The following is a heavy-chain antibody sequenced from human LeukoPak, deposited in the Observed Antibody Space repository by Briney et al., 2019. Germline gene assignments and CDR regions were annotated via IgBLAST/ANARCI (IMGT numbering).Heavy chain of an antibody. CDR3: ARAGQGFDS. J-gene: IGHJ5*01. Sequence: PGGSLRLSCAASGFTFSRDWMHWVRPAPGKGLGWVSLISDDGSITTYADSVKGRFTISRDNAKNTLYLQVNSLRAEDTAVYYCARAGQGFDSWGQGTLVTVSS. CDR1: GFTFSRDW. V-gene: IGHV3-74*03. CDR2: ISDDGSIT.